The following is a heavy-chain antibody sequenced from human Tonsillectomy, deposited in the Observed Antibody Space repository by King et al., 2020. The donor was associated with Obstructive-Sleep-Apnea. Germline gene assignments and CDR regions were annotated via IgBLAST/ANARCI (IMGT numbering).Heavy chain of an antibody. Sequence: VQLVESGGNLVQPGGSLRLSCAASGFTFSSYLMTWVRQAPGKGLEWGANIKQDGREKYYVDSVKGRFTISRDNAQNSLYLQMNSLRAEDTAVYYCARDRSLASWGQGTLVTVSS. CDR3: ARDRSLAS. CDR2: IKQDGREK. J-gene: IGHJ5*02. V-gene: IGHV3-7*03. CDR1: GFTFSSYL.